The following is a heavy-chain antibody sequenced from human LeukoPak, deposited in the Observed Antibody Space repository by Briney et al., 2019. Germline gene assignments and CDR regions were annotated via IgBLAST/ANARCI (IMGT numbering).Heavy chain of an antibody. CDR2: ISGYSGTT. CDR1: GFPFSSYA. CDR3: ARSLRPFNSAPWFLSFDA. J-gene: IGHJ4*02. V-gene: IGHV3-23*01. D-gene: IGHD3-10*01. Sequence: GGSLRLSCAASGFPFSSYAMTWVRQAPGKGLEWVSTISGYSGTTDHADSVKGRFTISRDNAKNTLYLEISILRTEDTAVYYGARSLRPFNSAPWFLSFDAWGPGTLVTVSS.